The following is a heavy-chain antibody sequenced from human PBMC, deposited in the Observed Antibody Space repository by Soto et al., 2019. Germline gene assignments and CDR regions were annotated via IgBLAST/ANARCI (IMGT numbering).Heavy chain of an antibody. J-gene: IGHJ5*02. V-gene: IGHV3-9*01. CDR2: ISWNSGSI. CDR1: GFTFDDYA. CDR3: AKDIISSWYQGGPNWFDP. D-gene: IGHD6-13*01. Sequence: GGSLRLSCAASGFTFDDYAMHWVRQAPGKGLEWVSGISWNSGSIGYADSVKGRFTISRDNAKNSLYLQMNSLRAEDTALYYCAKDIISSWYQGGPNWFDPWGQGTLVTVPS.